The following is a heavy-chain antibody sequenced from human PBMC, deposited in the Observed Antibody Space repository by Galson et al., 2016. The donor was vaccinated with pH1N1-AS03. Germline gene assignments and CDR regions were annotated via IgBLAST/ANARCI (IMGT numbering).Heavy chain of an antibody. CDR1: GFTFDYFY. D-gene: IGHD1-1*01. Sequence: SLRLSCAAFGFTFDYFYMSWIRQAPGKGLEWISFISTAGITTHYADSGKGRFTISRDNANNSLYLEMTSLIPEDTAIYYCARNWNYFNLWGQGVLVTVSS. CDR3: ARNWNYFNL. CDR2: ISTAGITT. J-gene: IGHJ4*02. V-gene: IGHV3-11*01.